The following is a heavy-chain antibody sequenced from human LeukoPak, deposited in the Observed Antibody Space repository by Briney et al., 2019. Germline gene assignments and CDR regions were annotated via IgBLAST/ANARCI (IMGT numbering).Heavy chain of an antibody. D-gene: IGHD4-11*01. Sequence: ASVKVSCKASGYTFTSYGISWVRQAPGQGLEWMGWISAYNGNTNYAQKLQGRVTMTTDTSTSTAYMELRSLRSDDTAVYYCARDTVRFYYYYYMDVWGEGTTVTVSS. CDR2: ISAYNGNT. J-gene: IGHJ6*03. CDR1: GYTFTSYG. CDR3: ARDTVRFYYYYYMDV. V-gene: IGHV1-18*01.